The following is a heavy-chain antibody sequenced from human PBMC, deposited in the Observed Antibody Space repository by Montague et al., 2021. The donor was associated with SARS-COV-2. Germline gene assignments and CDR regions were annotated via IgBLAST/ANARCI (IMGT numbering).Heavy chain of an antibody. J-gene: IGHJ4*02. Sequence: SETLSLTCTVSVGSISSNNCYWGWIRQPPGKALEWIGSIYYSGSTYYNPSLKSRVTMSVDMSGNQFSLKLSSVTAADTAVYYCARGGFYYGRSGPSNFDYWGQGTLVTVSS. CDR2: IYYSGST. D-gene: IGHD3-22*01. CDR1: VGSISSNNCY. V-gene: IGHV4-39*07. CDR3: ARGGFYYGRSGPSNFDY.